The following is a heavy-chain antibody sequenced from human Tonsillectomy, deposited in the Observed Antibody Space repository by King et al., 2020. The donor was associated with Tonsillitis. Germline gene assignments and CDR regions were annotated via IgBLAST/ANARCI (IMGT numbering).Heavy chain of an antibody. CDR1: GYTFTGYY. V-gene: IGHV1-2*02. CDR2: INPNSGGK. D-gene: IGHD5-18*01. CDR3: ARSGYSYSFDY. Sequence: QLVQSGAEVKKPGASVKVSCKASGYTFTGYYMHWVRQAPGQGLEWMGWINPNSGGKNYAQKFQGRVTMTRDTSISTAYMELSRLRSDDTAVYYCARSGYSYSFDYWGQGTLVTVSS. J-gene: IGHJ4*02.